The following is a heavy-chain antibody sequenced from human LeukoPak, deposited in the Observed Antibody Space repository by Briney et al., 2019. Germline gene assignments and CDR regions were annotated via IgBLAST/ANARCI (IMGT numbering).Heavy chain of an antibody. CDR3: ATLAAAGSFDY. Sequence: GGALRLSCAASGFTFSSYGMHWVRQAPGKGLEWVAVISYDGSNKYYADSVKGRVTISRDNSKNTLYLQMNSLRAEDTAVYYCATLAAAGSFDYWGQGTLVTVSS. V-gene: IGHV3-30*03. CDR2: ISYDGSNK. D-gene: IGHD6-13*01. J-gene: IGHJ4*02. CDR1: GFTFSSYG.